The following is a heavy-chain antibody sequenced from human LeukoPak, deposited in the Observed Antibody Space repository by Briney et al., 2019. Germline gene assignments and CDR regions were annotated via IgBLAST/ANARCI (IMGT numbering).Heavy chain of an antibody. CDR2: IWYDGSNK. J-gene: IGHJ4*02. CDR1: GFTFSSYG. CDR3: ARDSGPLDY. Sequence: GRSLRLSCAASGFTFSSYGMHWVRQAPGKGLEWVAVIWYDGSNKYYADSVKGRFTISRDNSKNTPYLQMNSLRAEDTAVYYCARDSGPLDYWGQGTLVTVSS. D-gene: IGHD2-15*01. V-gene: IGHV3-33*01.